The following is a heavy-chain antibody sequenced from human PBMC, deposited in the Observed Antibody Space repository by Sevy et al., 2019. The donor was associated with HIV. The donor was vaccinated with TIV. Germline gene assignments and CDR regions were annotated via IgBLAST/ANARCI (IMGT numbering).Heavy chain of an antibody. CDR1: GFTFSNYA. CDR3: AKDYEFGSGSLMGLFDY. D-gene: IGHD3-10*01. Sequence: GGSLRLSCVASGFTFSNYAMNWVRQAPGKGLEWVSAIRGGGSTYYADSVKGRFTISRDNSKNTVYLRMNSLRAEDTALYYCAKDYEFGSGSLMGLFDYWGQGTLVTVSS. J-gene: IGHJ4*02. V-gene: IGHV3-23*01. CDR2: IRGGGST.